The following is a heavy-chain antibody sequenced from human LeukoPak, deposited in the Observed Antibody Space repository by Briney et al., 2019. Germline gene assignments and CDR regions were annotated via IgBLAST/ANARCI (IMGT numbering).Heavy chain of an antibody. CDR3: AGEFAY. Sequence: SQTLSLTCTVSGVSISSGIYYWTWIRQPAGMGLEWIVRIYTSGSTNYNPSLKSRVTMSVDTSKHQFSLQLSSVTAADTAVYYCAGEFAYWGQGTLVTVSS. CDR1: GVSISSGIYY. CDR2: IYTSGST. J-gene: IGHJ4*02. V-gene: IGHV4-61*02.